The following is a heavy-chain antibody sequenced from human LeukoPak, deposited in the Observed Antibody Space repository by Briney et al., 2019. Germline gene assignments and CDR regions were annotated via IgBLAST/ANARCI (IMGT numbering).Heavy chain of an antibody. V-gene: IGHV5-51*01. CDR3: ARHTNDYGGYGDY. Sequence: PGESLKISCKCSGYRFTSYWIGWVRQMPGKGLEWMGIIYPGDSDTRYSPSVQGQVTISADKSISAAYLQWSSLKASDTAMYYCARHTNDYGGYGDYWGQGTLVTVSS. D-gene: IGHD4-23*01. CDR1: GYRFTSYW. J-gene: IGHJ4*02. CDR2: IYPGDSDT.